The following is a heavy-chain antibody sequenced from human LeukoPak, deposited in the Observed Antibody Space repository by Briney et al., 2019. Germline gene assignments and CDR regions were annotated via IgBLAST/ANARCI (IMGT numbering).Heavy chain of an antibody. CDR1: GGSISSSSYY. CDR3: ARAYSSSSGRIDY. Sequence: PSETLSLTCTVSGGSISSSSYYWGWIRQPPGKGLEWIGSIYYSGSTYYNPSLKSRVTISVDTSKNQFSLKMSSVTAADTAVYSCARAYSSSSGRIDYWGQGTLVTVSS. D-gene: IGHD6-6*01. V-gene: IGHV4-39*07. CDR2: IYYSGST. J-gene: IGHJ4*02.